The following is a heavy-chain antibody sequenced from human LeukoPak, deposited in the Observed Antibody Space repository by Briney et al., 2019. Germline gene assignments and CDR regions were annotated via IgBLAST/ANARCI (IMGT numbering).Heavy chain of an antibody. Sequence: SQTLSLTCAVSGGSISSGGYSWGWIRQPPGKGLEWIVYIYHSGSTYYNPSLKSRVTISVDRSKNQFSLKLSSVTAADTAVYYCARGRRRITMVRGVLPNAFDIWGQGTMVTVSS. CDR3: ARGRRRITMVRGVLPNAFDI. CDR1: GGSISSGGYS. D-gene: IGHD3-10*01. J-gene: IGHJ3*02. CDR2: IYHSGST. V-gene: IGHV4-30-2*01.